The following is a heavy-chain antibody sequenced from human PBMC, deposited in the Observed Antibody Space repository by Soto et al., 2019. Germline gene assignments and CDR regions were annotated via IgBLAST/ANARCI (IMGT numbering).Heavy chain of an antibody. J-gene: IGHJ4*02. V-gene: IGHV3-23*01. CDR1: GFTFSSYW. Sequence: GGSLRLSCAASGFTFSSYWMHWVRQAPGKGLVWVSSTSETGNSTNYADSVKGRFTISRDNSRNTLYLQMDSLRVEDTAVYYCAKELDTALVIPYFDFWGQGTLVTVSS. CDR2: TSETGNST. D-gene: IGHD5-18*01. CDR3: AKELDTALVIPYFDF.